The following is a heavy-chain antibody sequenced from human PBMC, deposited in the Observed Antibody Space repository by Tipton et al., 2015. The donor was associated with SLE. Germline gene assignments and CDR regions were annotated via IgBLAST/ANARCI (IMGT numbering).Heavy chain of an antibody. J-gene: IGHJ5*02. V-gene: IGHV4-59*12. D-gene: IGHD2-21*01. Sequence: TLSLTCTVSGGSISSYYWSWIRQPPGKGLEWIGYIYYSGSTYYNPSLKSRVTISVDTSKNQFSLKLSSVTAADTAVYYCARAGGGDSNWFDPCGQGTLVTVSS. CDR1: GGSISSYY. CDR3: ARAGGGDSNWFDP. CDR2: IYYSGST.